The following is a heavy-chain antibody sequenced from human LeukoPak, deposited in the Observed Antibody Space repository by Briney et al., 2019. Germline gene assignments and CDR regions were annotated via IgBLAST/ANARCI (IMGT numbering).Heavy chain of an antibody. D-gene: IGHD1-26*01. CDR3: ARRTSNPVGAIDY. Sequence: RSSETLSLTCTVSGGSISIRNYYWGWIRQPPGRGLEWIGSISYSGTYYNPSLKSRLTISVDTSKNHFSLNLRSVTAADTAVYYCARRTSNPVGAIDYWGQGTLVTVSS. J-gene: IGHJ4*02. CDR1: GGSISIRNYY. CDR2: ISYSGT. V-gene: IGHV4-39*01.